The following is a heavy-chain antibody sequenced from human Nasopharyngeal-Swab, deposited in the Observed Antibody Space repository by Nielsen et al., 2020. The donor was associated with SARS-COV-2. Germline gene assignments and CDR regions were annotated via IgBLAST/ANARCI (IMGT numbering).Heavy chain of an antibody. CDR1: GYTFTSYG. Sequence: ASVKVSCKASGYTFTSYGISWVRQAPGQGLEWMGWISAYNGNTNYAQKLQGRVTMTTDTSTSTAYMELRSLRSDHTAVYYCASIVVVPAASKNAFDIWGQGTMVTVSS. J-gene: IGHJ3*02. V-gene: IGHV1-18*01. CDR3: ASIVVVPAASKNAFDI. CDR2: ISAYNGNT. D-gene: IGHD2-2*01.